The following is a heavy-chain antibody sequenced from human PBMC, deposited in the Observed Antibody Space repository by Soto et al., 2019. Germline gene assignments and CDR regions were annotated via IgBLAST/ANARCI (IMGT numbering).Heavy chain of an antibody. CDR1: GYTFNKYA. CDR2: INGGDGNI. CDR3: ARARAIAAGGITWFDP. J-gene: IGHJ5*02. V-gene: IGHV1-3*01. D-gene: IGHD6-13*01. Sequence: RASVKVSCKASGYTFNKYAMHWVRQAPGQRLEWMGWINGGDGNIKYSQKFQGRVTITRDTTASTAYMELSSLGSKDTAVYYCARARAIAAGGITWFDPWGQGTLVTVSS.